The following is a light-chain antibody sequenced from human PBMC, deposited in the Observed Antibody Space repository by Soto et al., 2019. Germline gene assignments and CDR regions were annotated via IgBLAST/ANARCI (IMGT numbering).Light chain of an antibody. CDR3: LLYYAGAQV. Sequence: QAVVTQEPSLTVSPGGTVILTCASSTGAVTSGYYPSWLQQKPGQAPRALIYNTYNIHSWTPARFSGSLLGGKAALTVSGVQPEDEADYYCLLYYAGAQVFGGGTKLTVL. CDR2: NTY. V-gene: IGLV7-43*01. J-gene: IGLJ2*01. CDR1: TGAVTSGYY.